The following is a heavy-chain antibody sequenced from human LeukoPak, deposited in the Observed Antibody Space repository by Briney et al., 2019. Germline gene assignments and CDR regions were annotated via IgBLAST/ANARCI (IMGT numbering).Heavy chain of an antibody. CDR2: IYHSGST. D-gene: IGHD3-3*01. CDR3: ARPYYDFWSGNENWFDP. CDR1: GYSISSGYY. V-gene: IGHV4-38-2*01. J-gene: IGHJ5*02. Sequence: PSETLSLTCAVSGYSISSGYYWGWIRQPPGKGLEWIGSIYHSGSTYYNPSFKSRVTISVDTSKNQFSLKLSSVTAADTAVYYCARPYYDFWSGNENWFDPWGQGTLVTVSS.